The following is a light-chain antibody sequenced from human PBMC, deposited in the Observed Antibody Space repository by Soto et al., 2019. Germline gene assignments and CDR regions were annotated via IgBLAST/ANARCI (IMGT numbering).Light chain of an antibody. J-gene: IGKJ2*01. V-gene: IGKV1-39*01. Sequence: IQLTHERSLQCGSAGDRISITCRASQAISSYLAWYQQKPGRAPKLLIYAASTLQRGVSSRFSGSGSGRDFTLTIRILQLDDFATYYLQQSYRTPYPIGQGTKVDIK. CDR1: QAISSY. CDR3: QQSYRTPYP. CDR2: AAS.